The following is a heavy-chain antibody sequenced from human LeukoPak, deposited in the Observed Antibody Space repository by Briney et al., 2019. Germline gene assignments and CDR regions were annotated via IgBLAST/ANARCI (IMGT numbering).Heavy chain of an antibody. J-gene: IGHJ4*02. Sequence: PGGSLRLSCAASGFTFSSYEINWVRRAPGKGLEWVSYISSSGSTIYYADSVKGRFTISRGNAKNSLYLQMNSLRAEDTAVYYCARDKIGVVTGFDYWGQGTLVTVSS. V-gene: IGHV3-48*03. D-gene: IGHD3-3*01. CDR1: GFTFSSYE. CDR2: ISSSGSTI. CDR3: ARDKIGVVTGFDY.